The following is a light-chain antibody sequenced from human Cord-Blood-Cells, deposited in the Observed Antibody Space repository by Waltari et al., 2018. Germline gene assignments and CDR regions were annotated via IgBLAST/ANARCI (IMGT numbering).Light chain of an antibody. CDR2: DAS. Sequence: EIVLTQSPATLSLSPGDRATLSCRASQSVSSYLACYQQKPGQAPRLLIYDASNRATGIPARFSGSGSGTDFTLTISSLEPEDFAVYYCQQRSNWPPTFGGGTKVEIK. V-gene: IGKV3-11*01. CDR3: QQRSNWPPT. J-gene: IGKJ4*01. CDR1: QSVSSY.